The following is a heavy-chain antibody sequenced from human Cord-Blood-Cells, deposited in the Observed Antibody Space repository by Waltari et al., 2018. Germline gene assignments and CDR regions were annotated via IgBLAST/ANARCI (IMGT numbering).Heavy chain of an antibody. J-gene: IGHJ3*02. CDR2: ISWNSGSI. Sequence: EVQLVESGGGLVQPGRSLRLSCAASGFTFDDYAMHWVRQAPGKGLEWVSGISWNSGSIGYAHSVKGRFTISRDNAKNSLYLQMNSLRAGDTALYYWAKEYSSSDDAFDIWGQGTMVTVSS. V-gene: IGHV3-9*01. CDR3: AKEYSSSDDAFDI. D-gene: IGHD6-6*01. CDR1: GFTFDDYA.